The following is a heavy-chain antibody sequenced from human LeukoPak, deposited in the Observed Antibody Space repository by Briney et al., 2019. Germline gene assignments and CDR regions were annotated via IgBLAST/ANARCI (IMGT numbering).Heavy chain of an antibody. CDR2: INYSGST. J-gene: IGHJ4*02. V-gene: IGHV4-34*01. CDR3: ARAREYDILTGYPTSYFDY. Sequence: SETLSLTCAVYGGSFSGYYWSWIRQPPGKGLEWIGEINYSGSTNYNPSLKSRVTISVDTSKNQFSLKLSSVTAADTAVYYCARAREYDILTGYPTSYFDYGGQGPLVTVSS. D-gene: IGHD3-9*01. CDR1: GGSFSGYY.